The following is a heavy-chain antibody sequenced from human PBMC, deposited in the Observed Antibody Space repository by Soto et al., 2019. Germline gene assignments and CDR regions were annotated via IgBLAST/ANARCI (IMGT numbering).Heavy chain of an antibody. J-gene: IGHJ3*02. CDR3: ARVLTILGYCSGGSCYSSIDAFDI. V-gene: IGHV3-7*01. D-gene: IGHD2-15*01. Sequence: GGSLRLSCAASGFTFSSYWMSWVRQAPGKGLEWVANIKQDGSEKYYVDSVKGRFTISRDNAKNSLYLQMNSLRAEDTAVYYCARVLTILGYCSGGSCYSSIDAFDIWGLGTMVTVSS. CDR2: IKQDGSEK. CDR1: GFTFSSYW.